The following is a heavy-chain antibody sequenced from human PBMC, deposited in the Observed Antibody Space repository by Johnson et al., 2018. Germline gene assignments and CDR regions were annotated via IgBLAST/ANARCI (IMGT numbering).Heavy chain of an antibody. CDR3: ARISCDGDFWSGHGAVDI. Sequence: QVQLQESGPGLVKPSETLSLTCTVSGDSVTSASYYWGWIRQPPGKGLEWIGSFYYRGSTFKKPSLMSRVSISLDTSKNQVSLRLSSVTAADPAVYYFARISCDGDFWSGHGAVDIWGHGTMVTVSS. D-gene: IGHD3-3*01. J-gene: IGHJ3*02. CDR1: GDSVTSASYY. CDR2: FYYRGST. V-gene: IGHV4-39*07.